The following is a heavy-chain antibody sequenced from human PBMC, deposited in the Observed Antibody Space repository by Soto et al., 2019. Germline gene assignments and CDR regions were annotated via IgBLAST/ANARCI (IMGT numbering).Heavy chain of an antibody. J-gene: IGHJ4*02. Sequence: SETLSLTCAVYGGSFSGYYWSWIRQPPGKGLEWIGEINHSGSTNYNPSLKSRVTISVDTSKNQFSLKLSSVTAADTAVYYCARGVGSIAARKLWDYFDYWGQGTLVTVSS. CDR2: INHSGST. D-gene: IGHD6-6*01. CDR3: ARGVGSIAARKLWDYFDY. V-gene: IGHV4-34*01. CDR1: GGSFSGYY.